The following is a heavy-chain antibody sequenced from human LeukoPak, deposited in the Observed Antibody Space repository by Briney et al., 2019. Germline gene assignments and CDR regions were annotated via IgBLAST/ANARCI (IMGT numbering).Heavy chain of an antibody. CDR1: GFTFSSYA. CDR3: ARESEIAVAAPKGAFDI. J-gene: IGHJ3*02. D-gene: IGHD6-19*01. Sequence: PGGSLRLSCAASGFTFSSYAMHWVRQAPGKGLEWVAVISYDGSNKYYADSVKGRFTISRDNSKNTLYLQMNGLRAEDTAVYYCARESEIAVAAPKGAFDIWGQGTMVTVSS. CDR2: ISYDGSNK. V-gene: IGHV3-30-3*01.